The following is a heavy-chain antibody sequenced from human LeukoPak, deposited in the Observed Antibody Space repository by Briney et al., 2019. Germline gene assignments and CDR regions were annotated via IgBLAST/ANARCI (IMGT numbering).Heavy chain of an antibody. CDR3: ARDLHSSGFFDY. D-gene: IGHD6-19*01. V-gene: IGHV4-31*03. Sequence: PSETLSLTCTVSGGSISSGGYYWSWIRQHPGNGLEWIGYIYYSGSTYYNPSLKSRVTISVDTSKNQFSLKLSSVTAADTAVYYCARDLHSSGFFDYWGQGTLVTVSS. CDR2: IYYSGST. J-gene: IGHJ4*02. CDR1: GGSISSGGYY.